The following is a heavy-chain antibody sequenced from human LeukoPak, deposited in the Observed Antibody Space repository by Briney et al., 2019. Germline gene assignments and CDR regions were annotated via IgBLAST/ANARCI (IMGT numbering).Heavy chain of an antibody. V-gene: IGHV1-18*01. J-gene: IGHJ6*02. CDR3: ARGPPWERNYYYYGMDV. Sequence: APVTVSCKASGYTFTSYGISWVRQAPGQGLEWMGWISAYNGNTNYAQKLQGRVTMTTDTSTSTAYMELRSLRSDDTAVYYCARGPPWERNYYYYGMDVWGQGTTVTVSS. CDR1: GYTFTSYG. D-gene: IGHD1-26*01. CDR2: ISAYNGNT.